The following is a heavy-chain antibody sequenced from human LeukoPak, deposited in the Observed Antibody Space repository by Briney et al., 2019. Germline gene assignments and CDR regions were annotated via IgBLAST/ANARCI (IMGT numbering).Heavy chain of an antibody. CDR1: GGSFSGYY. V-gene: IGHV4-34*01. CDR3: ARDLPRYYDSNYHFDY. D-gene: IGHD3-22*01. J-gene: IGHJ4*02. Sequence: SETLSLTCAVYGGSFSGYYWSWIRQPPGKGLEWIGEINHSGSTNYNPSLKSRVTISVDTSKNQFSLKLSSVTAADTAVYYCARDLPRYYDSNYHFDYWGQGTLVTVSS. CDR2: INHSGST.